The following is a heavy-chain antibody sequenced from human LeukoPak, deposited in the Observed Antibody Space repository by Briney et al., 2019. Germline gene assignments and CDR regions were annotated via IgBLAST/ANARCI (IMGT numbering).Heavy chain of an antibody. D-gene: IGHD5-12*01. CDR1: GYTFTGYY. J-gene: IGHJ4*02. V-gene: IGHV1-2*02. CDR2: INPNSGGT. CDR3: ARVRYSGYDPLDY. Sequence: ASVKVSCKASGYTFTGYYMHWVRQAPGQGLEWMGWINPNSGGTNYAQKFQGRVTMTRDTSISTAYMELSRLRSDDTAVYYCARVRYSGYDPLDYWGQGTLVTVSS.